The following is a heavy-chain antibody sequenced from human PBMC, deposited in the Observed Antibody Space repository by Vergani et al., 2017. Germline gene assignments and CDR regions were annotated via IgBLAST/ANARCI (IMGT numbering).Heavy chain of an antibody. Sequence: EVQLLESGGGLVQPGGSLRLTCAASEFTFSNYAMNWVRQAPGKGLGCVSGISGSGVSAYYTDSVKGRFTISRDNSKNMLFLQMNNLRTEDTAIYYCAKQYFVSGNYLFDYWGQGTLVTVSS. CDR1: EFTFSNYA. CDR2: ISGSGVSA. D-gene: IGHD3-10*01. CDR3: AKQYFVSGNYLFDY. V-gene: IGHV3-23*01. J-gene: IGHJ4*02.